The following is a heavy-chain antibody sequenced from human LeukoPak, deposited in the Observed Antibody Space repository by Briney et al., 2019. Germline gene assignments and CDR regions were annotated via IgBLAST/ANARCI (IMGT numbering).Heavy chain of an antibody. V-gene: IGHV3-30*18. J-gene: IGHJ4*02. D-gene: IGHD3-10*01. CDR2: ISYDGSNK. CDR3: AKDAMVRGATTHYFDY. Sequence: GRSLRLSCAASGFTFSNYGMHWVRQAPGKGLEWVAVISYDGSNKYYADSVKGRFTISRDNSKNTLYLQMNSLRADGTAVYYCAKDAMVRGATTHYFDYWGQGTLVTVSS. CDR1: GFTFSNYG.